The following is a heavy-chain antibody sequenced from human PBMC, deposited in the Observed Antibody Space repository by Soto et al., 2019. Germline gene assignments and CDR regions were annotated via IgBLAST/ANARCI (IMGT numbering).Heavy chain of an antibody. V-gene: IGHV3-23*01. J-gene: IGHJ5*02. Sequence: PGGSLRLSCAASGLSFSSYAMSWVRQAPGKGLDYVSTISGSGGTSYYADSVKGRFTISRDNSRDTLYLQMNSLRVEDTAIYYCAKAFYTSGLKGGFDPWGQGTLVTVSS. CDR1: GLSFSSYA. D-gene: IGHD6-19*01. CDR3: AKAFYTSGLKGGFDP. CDR2: ISGSGGTS.